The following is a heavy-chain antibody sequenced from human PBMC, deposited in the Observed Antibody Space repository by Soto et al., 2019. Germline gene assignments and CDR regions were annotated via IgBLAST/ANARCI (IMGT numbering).Heavy chain of an antibody. D-gene: IGHD3-16*02. Sequence: PSETLSLTCTVSGGSISSYYWSWIRQPPGKGLEWIWYIYYSGSTNYNPSLKSRVTISVDTSKNQFSLKLSSVTAADTAVYYCARGLTLLDFDYWGRGTLGTVSS. CDR3: ARGLTLLDFDY. J-gene: IGHJ4*02. CDR2: IYYSGST. CDR1: GGSISSYY. V-gene: IGHV4-59*01.